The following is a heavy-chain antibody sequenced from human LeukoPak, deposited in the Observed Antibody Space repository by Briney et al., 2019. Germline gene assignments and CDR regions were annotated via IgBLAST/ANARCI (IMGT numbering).Heavy chain of an antibody. CDR2: IIPIFGTA. CDR3: AREPRSDSTTNAFDI. CDR1: GGTFSSYA. J-gene: IGHJ3*02. Sequence: GASVKVSCKASGGTFSSYAISWVRQAPGQGLEWMGGIIPIFGTANYAQKFQGRVTITADESTSTAYMELSSLRSEDTAVYYCAREPRSDSTTNAFDIWGQGTMVTVSS. V-gene: IGHV1-69*13. D-gene: IGHD2-2*01.